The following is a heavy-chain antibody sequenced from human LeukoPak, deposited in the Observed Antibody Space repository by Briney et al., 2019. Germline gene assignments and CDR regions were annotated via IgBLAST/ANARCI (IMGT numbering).Heavy chain of an antibody. V-gene: IGHV4-34*01. D-gene: IGHD3-9*01. Sequence: SETLSLTCAVSGGSFSGYFWSWIRQPPGKGLEWIGEINHSGSTNYNPSLKSRVTISVDTSKNQFSLKLSSVTAADTAVYYCARAGVRYFDVDYWGQGTLVTVSS. J-gene: IGHJ4*02. CDR3: ARAGVRYFDVDY. CDR2: INHSGST. CDR1: GGSFSGYF.